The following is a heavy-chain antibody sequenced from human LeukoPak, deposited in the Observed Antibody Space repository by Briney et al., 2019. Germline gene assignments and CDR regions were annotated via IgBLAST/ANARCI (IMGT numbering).Heavy chain of an antibody. CDR3: ARRAYYYDSSGRTAYVFDY. Sequence: SETLSLTSTVSGGSISSSYWSWIRQPPGKGLEGIGYIYYSGSTNYNPSLKSRVTISVDTSKNQFSLKLSSVTAADTAVYYCARRAYYYDSSGRTAYVFDYWGQGTLVTVSS. J-gene: IGHJ4*02. CDR1: GGSISSSY. V-gene: IGHV4-59*08. D-gene: IGHD3-22*01. CDR2: IYYSGST.